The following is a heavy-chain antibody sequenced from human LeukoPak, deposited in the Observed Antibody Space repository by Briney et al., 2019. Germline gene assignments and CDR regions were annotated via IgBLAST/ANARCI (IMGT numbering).Heavy chain of an antibody. V-gene: IGHV4-38-2*01. D-gene: IGHD2-2*02. Sequence: SETLSLTCAVSGYSISSGYYWGWIRQPPGKGLEWIGSIYYSGSTYYNPSLKSRVTISVDTSKNQFSLKLSSVTAADTAVYYCARKPHCSSTSCYTAYYYYYYMDVWGKGTTVTVSS. CDR2: IYYSGST. CDR3: ARKPHCSSTSCYTAYYYYYYMDV. J-gene: IGHJ6*03. CDR1: GYSISSGYY.